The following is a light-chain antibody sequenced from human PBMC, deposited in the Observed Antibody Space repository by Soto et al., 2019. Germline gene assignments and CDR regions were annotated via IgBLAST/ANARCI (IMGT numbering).Light chain of an antibody. CDR2: STN. Sequence: QSVLTQPPSASGTPGQRVTISCSGSSSNIGSNAVNWYQQLPGTAPKLLIYSTNQRPSGVPDRFSGSKSGTSAFLAISGLQSDDEADYYCAAWDDSLNGPVFGGGTKLTVL. J-gene: IGLJ2*01. V-gene: IGLV1-44*01. CDR3: AAWDDSLNGPV. CDR1: SSNIGSNA.